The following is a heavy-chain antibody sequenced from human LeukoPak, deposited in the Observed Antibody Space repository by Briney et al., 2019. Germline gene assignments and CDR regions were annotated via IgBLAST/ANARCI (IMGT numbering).Heavy chain of an antibody. CDR3: TRDGSGSRIPFDY. Sequence: PGGSLRLSCAASGFAFGSHWMHWVRQASGKGLVWVARIESDASNTRYADSVKGRFTISRDNANKTLYLQMNSLRAEDTAVYYCTRDGSGSRIPFDYWGQGTLVTVSS. V-gene: IGHV3-74*01. D-gene: IGHD1-26*01. CDR1: GFAFGSHW. J-gene: IGHJ4*02. CDR2: IESDASNT.